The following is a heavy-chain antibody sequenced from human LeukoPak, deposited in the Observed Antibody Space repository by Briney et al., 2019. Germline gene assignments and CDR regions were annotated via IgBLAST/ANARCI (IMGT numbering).Heavy chain of an antibody. CDR2: ISGSGGST. CDR3: AKEPDYGDYFDY. CDR1: GFTFSSSS. D-gene: IGHD4-17*01. Sequence: GGSLRLSCAASGFTFSSSSMNWVRQAPGKGLEWVSAISGSGGSTYYADSVKGRFTISRDNSKNTLYLQMNSLRAEDTAVYYCAKEPDYGDYFDYWGQGTLVTVSS. J-gene: IGHJ4*02. V-gene: IGHV3-23*01.